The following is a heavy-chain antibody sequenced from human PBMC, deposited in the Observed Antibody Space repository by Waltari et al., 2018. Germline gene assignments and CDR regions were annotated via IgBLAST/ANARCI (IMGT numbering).Heavy chain of an antibody. CDR1: CLIFTSYA. CDR2: ISDSGVIT. Sequence: EEHLLESGGGLAQPGGSLRLSCAASCLIFTSYALSWVRQAPGKGLEWVSGISDSGVITKYADSVKGRFTVSRDNSKNTVFLHLNSLRAEDTAIYYCARHLYSIDYLELAKWGQGTLVTVSS. D-gene: IGHD3-22*01. J-gene: IGHJ4*02. V-gene: IGHV3-23*01. CDR3: ARHLYSIDYLELAK.